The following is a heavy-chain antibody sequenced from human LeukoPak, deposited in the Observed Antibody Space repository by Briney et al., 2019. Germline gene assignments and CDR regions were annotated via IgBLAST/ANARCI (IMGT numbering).Heavy chain of an antibody. CDR2: INPNSGGT. V-gene: IGHV1-2*02. D-gene: IGHD3-9*01. Sequence: ASVKVSCKASGYTFTGYYMHWVRQAPGQGLEWMGWINPNSGGTNYAQKFQGRVTMTRDTSISTAYMELSRLRSDDTAVYYCARDLSSSVYDILTGYYFDYWGQGTLVTVSS. CDR3: ARDLSSSVYDILTGYYFDY. CDR1: GYTFTGYY. J-gene: IGHJ4*02.